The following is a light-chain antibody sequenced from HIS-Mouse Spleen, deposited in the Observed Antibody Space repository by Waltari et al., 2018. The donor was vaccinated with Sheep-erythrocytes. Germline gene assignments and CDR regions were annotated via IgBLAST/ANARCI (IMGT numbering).Light chain of an antibody. J-gene: IGLJ1*01. CDR1: SSDVGGYNY. V-gene: IGLV2-11*01. CDR3: CSYAGSYNHV. CDR2: DGS. Sequence: QSAPTQPRSVSGSPGQSVTISCTGTSSDVGGYNYVSWYQQHPGKAPKLMIYDGSKRPSGVPDRCSGSKSGNTASLTISGLQAEDEADYYCCSYAGSYNHVFATGTKVTVL.